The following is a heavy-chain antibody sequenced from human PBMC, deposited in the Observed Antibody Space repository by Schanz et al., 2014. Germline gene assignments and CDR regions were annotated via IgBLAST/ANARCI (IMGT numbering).Heavy chain of an antibody. CDR2: IWNNGVTK. CDR3: ARRASCSRIGCPFDS. CDR1: GFSLNTYG. J-gene: IGHJ4*02. D-gene: IGHD2-2*01. Sequence: QAQLMESGGGVVQPGTSLILSCSVSGFSLNTYGIHWFRQPAGKGLEWVAVIWNNGVTKYYADSVEGRFTISRDNSRNTLYLQMNSLKTEDTAMYYGARRASCSRIGCPFDSWGQGTLVTVSS. V-gene: IGHV3-33*01.